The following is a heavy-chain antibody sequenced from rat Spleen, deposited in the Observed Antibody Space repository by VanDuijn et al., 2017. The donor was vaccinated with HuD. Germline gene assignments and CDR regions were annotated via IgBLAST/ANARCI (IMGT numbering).Heavy chain of an antibody. J-gene: IGHJ2*01. CDR3: ARQGVKWGGDSDY. CDR2: ISHSGCST. V-gene: IGHV5-25*01. D-gene: IGHD1-1*01. CDR1: GFTFSNYD. Sequence: EVQLVESGGGLVQPGRSLKLSCAASGFTFSNYDMAWVRQAPTKGLEWVASISHSGCSTYYRDSVKGRFTISSDNAKSTLYLQVDSLGSEDTAPYYCARQGVKWGGDSDYWGQGVMVTVSS.